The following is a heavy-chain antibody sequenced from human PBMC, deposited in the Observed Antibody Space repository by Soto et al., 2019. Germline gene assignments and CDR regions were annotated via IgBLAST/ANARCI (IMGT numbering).Heavy chain of an antibody. CDR1: GFTCSSYA. V-gene: IGHV3-30-3*01. J-gene: IGHJ4*02. D-gene: IGHD6-13*01. CDR2: MSYDGSNK. CDR3: ARADSSWYSSNTFPNDY. Sequence: QVQLVESGGGVVQPGRSLRLSCAASGFTCSSYAMHWVRQGPGKGLEWMAVMSYDGSNKYYADSVKGRFTISRDNSKNTLYLQMNSLRAEDTAVYYCARADSSWYSSNTFPNDYWGQGTLVTVSS.